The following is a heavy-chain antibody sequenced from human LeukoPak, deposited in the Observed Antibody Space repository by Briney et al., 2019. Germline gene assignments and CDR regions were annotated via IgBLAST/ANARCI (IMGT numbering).Heavy chain of an antibody. J-gene: IGHJ3*02. V-gene: IGHV3-11*01. CDR1: GFTFSDYY. Sequence: GGSLRLSCAASGFTFSDYYMSWIGQAPGKGLEGVSYISSSGSTIYYADSVKGRFTISRDNAKNSLYLQMNSLRAEDTAVYYCARDSSCGGDCPDDAFDIWGQGTMVTVSS. CDR2: ISSSGSTI. CDR3: ARDSSCGGDCPDDAFDI. D-gene: IGHD2-21*02.